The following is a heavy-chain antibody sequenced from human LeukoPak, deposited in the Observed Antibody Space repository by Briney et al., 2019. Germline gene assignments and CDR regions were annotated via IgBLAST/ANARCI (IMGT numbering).Heavy chain of an antibody. Sequence: GGSLRLSCAASGFTFSSHSINWVRQAPGKGLEWVSYISSTSSAIYYADSVKGRFTISRDNAKNSLYLQMNSLRAEDTAVYYCARVIGSYGDSAYWGQGTLVTVSS. CDR3: ARVIGSYGDSAY. D-gene: IGHD3-16*01. J-gene: IGHJ4*02. CDR1: GFTFSSHS. CDR2: ISSTSSAI. V-gene: IGHV3-48*04.